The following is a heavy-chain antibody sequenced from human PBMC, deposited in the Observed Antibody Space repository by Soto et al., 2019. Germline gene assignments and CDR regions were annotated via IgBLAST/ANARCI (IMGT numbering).Heavy chain of an antibody. CDR1: GFTFSSYA. V-gene: IGHV3-23*01. CDR3: AKDHDSSGYPLYYFDY. Sequence: GGSLRLSCAASGFTFSSYAMSWVRQAPGKGLEWVSAISGSGGSTYYADSVKGRFTISRDNSKNTLYLQMNSLRAEDTAVYYCAKDHDSSGYPLYYFDYWGQGTLVTVSS. J-gene: IGHJ4*02. CDR2: ISGSGGST. D-gene: IGHD3-22*01.